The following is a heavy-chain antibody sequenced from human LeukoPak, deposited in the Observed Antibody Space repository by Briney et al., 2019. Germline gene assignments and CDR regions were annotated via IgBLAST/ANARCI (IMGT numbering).Heavy chain of an antibody. CDR1: GFTFSSCW. J-gene: IGHJ4*02. CDR2: IKQDGSEK. CDR3: ARGPPPYYDFWSAYYFDY. D-gene: IGHD3-3*01. Sequence: PGGSLRLSCAASGFTFSSCWMNWVRQAPGKGLEWVANIKQDGSEKYYVHSVKGRFTISRDNAKGSLYLQMNSLRAEDTAVYYCARGPPPYYDFWSAYYFDYWGQGTLVTVSS. V-gene: IGHV3-7*04.